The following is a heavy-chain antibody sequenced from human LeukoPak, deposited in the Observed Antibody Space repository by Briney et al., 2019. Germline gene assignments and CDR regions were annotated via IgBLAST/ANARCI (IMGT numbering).Heavy chain of an antibody. CDR1: GFSLTTRGVG. CDR3: AHYDTVAHSQGFSLDY. Sequence: SGPTLVKPTQTLTLTCTFSGFSLTTRGVGVGWIRQPPRKALEWLALIYWDDDKRYSPPMKSRHTITKDTSKNQVVLTMTNMDTVYTATYHCAHYDTVAHSQGFSLDYWGQGTLVTVSS. D-gene: IGHD6-19*01. J-gene: IGHJ4*02. V-gene: IGHV2-5*02. CDR2: IYWDDDK.